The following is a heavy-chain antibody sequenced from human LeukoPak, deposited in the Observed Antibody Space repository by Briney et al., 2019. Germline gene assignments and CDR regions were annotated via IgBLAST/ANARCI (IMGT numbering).Heavy chain of an antibody. CDR3: AKDRCSNGTGCYYYYMDV. CDR1: GFTFSSYG. D-gene: IGHD2-8*01. Sequence: PGRSLRLSCAASGFTFSSYGMHWVRQAPGKGLEWVAVISYDGSNKYYADSVKGRFRISRDSSKNILYLQMNSLRAEDTAVYYCAKDRCSNGTGCYYYYMDVWGKGTTVTISS. J-gene: IGHJ6*03. V-gene: IGHV3-30*18. CDR2: ISYDGSNK.